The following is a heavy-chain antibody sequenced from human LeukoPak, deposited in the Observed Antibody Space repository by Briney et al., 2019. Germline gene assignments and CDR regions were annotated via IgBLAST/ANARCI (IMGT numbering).Heavy chain of an antibody. Sequence: SETLSLTCTVSGGSISSYYWSWIRQPPGKGLEWIGYIYYSGSTNYNPSLKSRVTISVDTSKNQFSLNLTSVTAADTAVYYCARFTPQGYGWGGYNRFDPWGQGTLVTVPS. CDR1: GGSISSYY. CDR2: IYYSGST. D-gene: IGHD3-16*01. V-gene: IGHV4-59*01. J-gene: IGHJ5*02. CDR3: ARFTPQGYGWGGYNRFDP.